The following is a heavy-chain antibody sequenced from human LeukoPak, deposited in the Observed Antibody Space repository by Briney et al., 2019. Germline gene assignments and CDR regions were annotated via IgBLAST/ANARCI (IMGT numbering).Heavy chain of an antibody. Sequence: GGSLRLSCAASGFSVSSNYMSWVRQAPGKGLEWVAAIYSGGSTYYADSVKGRFTISRHNSENTLYLQMNSLRPEDTALYYCAETYGMGWYGDGGQGTLVT. J-gene: IGHJ4*02. V-gene: IGHV3-53*04. CDR2: IYSGGST. CDR3: AETYGMGWYGD. D-gene: IGHD6-19*01. CDR1: GFSVSSNY.